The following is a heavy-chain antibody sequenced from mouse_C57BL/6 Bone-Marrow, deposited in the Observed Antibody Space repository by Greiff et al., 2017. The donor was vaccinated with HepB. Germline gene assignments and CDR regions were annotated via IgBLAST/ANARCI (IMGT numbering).Heavy chain of an antibody. J-gene: IGHJ1*03. Sequence: EVKVEESGGGLVQPGGSMKLSCVASGFTFSNYWMNWVRQSPEKGLEWVAQIRLKSDNYATHYAESVKGRFTIARDDSKSSVYLQMNNLRADDTGIYYCTARLITTVVATDVWGTGTTVTVSS. V-gene: IGHV6-3*01. CDR2: IRLKSDNYAT. CDR3: TARLITTVVATDV. D-gene: IGHD1-1*01. CDR1: GFTFSNYW.